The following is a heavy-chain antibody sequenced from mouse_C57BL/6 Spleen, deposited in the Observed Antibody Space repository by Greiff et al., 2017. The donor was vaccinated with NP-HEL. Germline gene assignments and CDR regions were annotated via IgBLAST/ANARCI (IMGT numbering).Heavy chain of an antibody. V-gene: IGHV5-17*01. Sequence: EVHLVESGGGLVKPGGSLKLSCAASGFTFSDYGMHWVRQAPETGLEWVAYISSGSSSIYYADTVKGRFTISRDNAKNTLFLQMTSLRSEDTAMYYCARDYGNYFDYWGQGTTLTVSS. D-gene: IGHD1-1*01. CDR1: GFTFSDYG. J-gene: IGHJ2*01. CDR3: ARDYGNYFDY. CDR2: ISSGSSSI.